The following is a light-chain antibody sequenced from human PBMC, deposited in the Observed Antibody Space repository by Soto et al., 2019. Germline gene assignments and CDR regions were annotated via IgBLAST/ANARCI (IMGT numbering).Light chain of an antibody. CDR1: QSVGIY. CDR3: QQRTNWPLT. CDR2: DAS. Sequence: VLTQSPATLSSSPGETATLSCRASQSVGIYLAWYQQKPGQAPRLLIYDASNRATGIPARFSGGGSGTDFTLTISSLEPEDFAVYYCQQRTNWPLTFGGGTKVEI. J-gene: IGKJ4*01. V-gene: IGKV3-11*01.